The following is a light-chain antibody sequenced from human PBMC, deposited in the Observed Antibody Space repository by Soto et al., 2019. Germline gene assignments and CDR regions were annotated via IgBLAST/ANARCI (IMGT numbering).Light chain of an antibody. CDR2: AAS. J-gene: IGKJ1*01. CDR3: QQTDTFPWA. Sequence: DIQMTQSPSSVSASVGERVTITCRASQDISSWLAWYQQKPGKAPNLLIYAASNLPSGVPSRFSGSGSGTDFTLTISSLQPEDFATYYCQQTDTFPWAFGQGTKVDIK. V-gene: IGKV1D-12*01. CDR1: QDISSW.